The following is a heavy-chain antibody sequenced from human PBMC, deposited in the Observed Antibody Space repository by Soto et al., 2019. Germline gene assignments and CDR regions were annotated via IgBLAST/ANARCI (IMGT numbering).Heavy chain of an antibody. V-gene: IGHV1-2*02. D-gene: IGHD1-26*01. CDR1: GYTFTGHY. CDR3: GRGRSGQIVVFY. J-gene: IGHJ4*02. CDR2: IGPESGAT. Sequence: AAVKVSCKASGYTFTGHYIHWVRQAPEQGPEWMGEIGPESGATRYAQRFQGRVTMTRDMSITTVYMELNNLSPDNTAVYYCGRGRSGQIVVFYWGQGTPVTVSS.